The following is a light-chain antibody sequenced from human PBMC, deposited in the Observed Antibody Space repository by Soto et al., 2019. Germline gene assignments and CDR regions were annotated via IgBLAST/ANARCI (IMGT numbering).Light chain of an antibody. CDR3: QSCDSSLSGSGV. CDR2: RNS. Sequence: QSALAQSPSVSGAPGQRVTISCTGSSSKIGAGYDVHWYQQLPGTAPKLLIYRNSNRPSGVPDRFSGSKSGTSASLAITGLQAEDEADYYCQSCDSSLSGSGVFGTGTKVTVL. CDR1: SSKIGAGYD. V-gene: IGLV1-40*01. J-gene: IGLJ1*01.